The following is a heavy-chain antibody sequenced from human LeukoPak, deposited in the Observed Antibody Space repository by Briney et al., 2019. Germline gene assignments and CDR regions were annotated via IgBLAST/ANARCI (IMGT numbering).Heavy chain of an antibody. J-gene: IGHJ6*03. Sequence: AETLSLTCAVSSDSISSTYWWAWVGQPPGKVLEWIREIYHCWSINYNPSLKRPLTISVDKSKNQFSLKVTSVTAADTAVYYCARSSPPTKIFLFIREFRRYYYMDVWGKGTTVTISS. CDR2: IYHCWSI. V-gene: IGHV4-4*02. CDR1: SDSISSTYW. CDR3: ARSSPPTKIFLFIREFRRYYYMDV. D-gene: IGHD3-10*01.